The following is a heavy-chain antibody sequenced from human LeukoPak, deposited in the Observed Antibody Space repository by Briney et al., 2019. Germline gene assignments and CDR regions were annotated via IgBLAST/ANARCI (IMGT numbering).Heavy chain of an antibody. CDR3: ARNPVTTKYFDY. Sequence: ASVKVSCKASGYTFTSYYMHWVRQAPGQGLEWMGIINPSGGSTRYAQKFQGRVTMTRDTSTSTVYMELSSLRSEDAAVYYCARNPVTTKYFDYWGQGTLVTVSS. D-gene: IGHD4-17*01. V-gene: IGHV1-46*01. J-gene: IGHJ4*02. CDR1: GYTFTSYY. CDR2: INPSGGST.